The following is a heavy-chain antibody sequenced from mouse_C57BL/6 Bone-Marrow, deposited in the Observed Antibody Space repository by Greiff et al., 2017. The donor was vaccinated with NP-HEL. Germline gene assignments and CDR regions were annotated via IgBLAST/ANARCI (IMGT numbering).Heavy chain of an antibody. V-gene: IGHV1-54*01. CDR3: ARTRIRRGFAY. CDR2: INPGSGGT. CDR1: GYAFTNYL. J-gene: IGHJ3*01. D-gene: IGHD5-2*01. Sequence: VQLQQSGAELVRPGTSVKVSCKASGYAFTNYLIEWVKQRPGQGLEWIGVINPGSGGTNYNEKFKGKATLTADKSSSTAYMQLSSLTSEESCVYFCARTRIRRGFAYWSEGTLVTVS.